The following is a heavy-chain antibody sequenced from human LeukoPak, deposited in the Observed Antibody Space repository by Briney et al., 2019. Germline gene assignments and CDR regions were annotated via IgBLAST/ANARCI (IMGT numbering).Heavy chain of an antibody. CDR2: IIPIFGTA. CDR3: VKDLSTYGDYGGLIFDY. Sequence: ASVKVSCKASGYTFTGYHLHWVRQAPGQGLEWMGGIIPIFGTANYAQKFQGRVTITADESTSTAYMELSSLRSEDTAVYYCVKDLSTYGDYGGLIFDYWGQGTLVTVSS. J-gene: IGHJ4*02. V-gene: IGHV1-69*13. D-gene: IGHD4-17*01. CDR1: GYTFTGYH.